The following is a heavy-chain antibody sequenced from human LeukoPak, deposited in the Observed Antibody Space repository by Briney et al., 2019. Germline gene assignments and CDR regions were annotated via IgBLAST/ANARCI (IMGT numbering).Heavy chain of an antibody. D-gene: IGHD4/OR15-4a*01. CDR1: GFIFSSYW. J-gene: IGHJ3*01. CDR2: INSDASNT. V-gene: IGHV3-74*01. CDR3: VRDRPAKYFGASVDAFDL. Sequence: PGGSLRLSCAASGFIFSSYWMHWVRQAPGKGLVWVSRINSDASNTNYADSVKGLFTISRDNAKSTLFLQMNSLRAEDTAVYYCVRDRPAKYFGASVDAFDLWGQGTMVTVSS.